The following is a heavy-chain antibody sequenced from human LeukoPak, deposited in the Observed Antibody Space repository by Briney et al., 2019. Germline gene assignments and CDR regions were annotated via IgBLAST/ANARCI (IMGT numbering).Heavy chain of an antibody. CDR2: ISGSNGNT. D-gene: IGHD6-13*01. CDR1: GYTFTSYG. J-gene: IGHJ4*02. V-gene: IGHV1-18*01. CDR3: ARYPLSYSSNWHYYFDY. Sequence: GASVKVSCKASGYTFTSYGVSWVRQAPGQGLEWMGRISGSNGNTNNAQKVQGRVTMTTDTSTSTAYMELRSLRSDDTAVYYCARYPLSYSSNWHYYFDYWGQGTLLTVSS.